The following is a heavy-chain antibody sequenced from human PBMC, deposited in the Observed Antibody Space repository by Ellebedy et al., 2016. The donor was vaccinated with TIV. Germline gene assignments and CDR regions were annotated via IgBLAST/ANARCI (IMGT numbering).Heavy chain of an antibody. D-gene: IGHD6-19*01. Sequence: ASVKVSCKGSGHTFTTYWIGWVRQLPGKGLEWMGIIYPGDSETKYSPSFQGQVTISADKSISTAYLQWSSMKASDTAMYYCARHGSSDYFAHWGQGTLVTVSS. CDR1: GHTFTTYW. CDR2: IYPGDSET. CDR3: ARHGSSDYFAH. V-gene: IGHV5-51*01. J-gene: IGHJ4*02.